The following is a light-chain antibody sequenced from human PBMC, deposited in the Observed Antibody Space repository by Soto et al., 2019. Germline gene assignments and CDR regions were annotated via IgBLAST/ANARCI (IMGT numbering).Light chain of an antibody. CDR2: AAS. Sequence: DIQITPSPSSLSASVVDRVTITCRASQPIRYYLNWYQQVPGKPPKLLIYAASSLQSGVPSRFTGSGSGTEFTLSISRLQPEDFATDYCQQSYSTHTFGGGAQVESK. V-gene: IGKV1-39*01. CDR1: QPIRYY. J-gene: IGKJ4*01. CDR3: QQSYSTHT.